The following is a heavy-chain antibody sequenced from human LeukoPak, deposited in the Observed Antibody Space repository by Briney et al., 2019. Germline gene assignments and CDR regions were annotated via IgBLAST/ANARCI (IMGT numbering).Heavy chain of an antibody. CDR3: AKMSSASSWFDP. V-gene: IGHV4-30-2*01. Sequence: SETLSLTCAVSGGSMSSGGYSWSWIRQPPGKGLQFIGYIYHSGTTYYDPSLRSRLTISVDRAENQLSLTLTSVTAADTAIYYCAKMSSASSWFDPWGQGILVTVSS. CDR1: GGSMSSGGYS. CDR2: IYHSGTT. J-gene: IGHJ5*02. D-gene: IGHD6-19*01.